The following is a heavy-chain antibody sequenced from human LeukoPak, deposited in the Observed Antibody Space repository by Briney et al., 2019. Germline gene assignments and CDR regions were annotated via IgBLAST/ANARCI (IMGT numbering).Heavy chain of an antibody. J-gene: IGHJ4*02. D-gene: IGHD6-13*01. CDR1: GFTFDDYA. CDR3: AKDIGHSSISGYSDY. Sequence: PGRSLRLSCAASGFTFDDYAMHWVRQAPGKGLEWVSGISWNSGSIGYADSVKGRFTISRDNAKNSLYLQMNSLRAEDTALYYCAKDIGHSSISGYSDYWGQGTLVTVSS. V-gene: IGHV3-9*01. CDR2: ISWNSGSI.